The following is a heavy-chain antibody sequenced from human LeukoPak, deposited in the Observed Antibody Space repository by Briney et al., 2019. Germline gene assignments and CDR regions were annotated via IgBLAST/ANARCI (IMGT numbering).Heavy chain of an antibody. D-gene: IGHD2-2*01. CDR3: ARRQGCSSTSCPPDS. Sequence: GESLKIPLRGPGYRFTTYWIARVRQMPGKGLEWIVIFYPGDSDTTYSPSFQGQVIMSADKSINTAYLQWSSLKASDTAVYYCARRQGCSSTSCPPDSWGQGAMVT. J-gene: IGHJ4*02. CDR2: FYPGDSDT. V-gene: IGHV5-51*01. CDR1: GYRFTTYW.